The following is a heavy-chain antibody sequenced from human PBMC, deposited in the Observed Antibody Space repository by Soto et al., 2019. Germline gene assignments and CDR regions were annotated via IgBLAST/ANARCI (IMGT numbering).Heavy chain of an antibody. D-gene: IGHD3-10*01. CDR2: ISGSGGST. J-gene: IGHJ3*02. V-gene: IGHV3-23*01. CDR1: GFTFSSYA. CDR3: AKVTMVRGVIMSAFDI. Sequence: PGGSLRLSCAASGFTFSSYAMSWIRQAPGKGLEWVSAISGSGGSTYYADSVKGRFTISRDNSKNTLYLQMNSLRAEDTAVYYCAKVTMVRGVIMSAFDIWGQGTMVTVSS.